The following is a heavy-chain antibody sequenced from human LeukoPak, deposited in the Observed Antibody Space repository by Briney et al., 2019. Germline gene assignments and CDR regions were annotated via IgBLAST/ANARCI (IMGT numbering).Heavy chain of an antibody. D-gene: IGHD4-17*01. CDR1: GGSISSGDYY. Sequence: SETLSLTCTVSGGSISSGDYYWSWIRQPPGKGLEWIGYIYYSGSTYYNPSLKSRVTISVDTSKNQFSLKLSSVTAADTAVYYCAREVRVDYGDYFDYWGQGTLVTVSS. CDR2: IYYSGST. V-gene: IGHV4-30-4*01. CDR3: AREVRVDYGDYFDY. J-gene: IGHJ4*02.